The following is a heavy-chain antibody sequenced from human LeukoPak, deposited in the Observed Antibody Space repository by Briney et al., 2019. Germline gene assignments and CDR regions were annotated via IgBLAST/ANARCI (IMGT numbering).Heavy chain of an antibody. CDR3: ARDRSSSWPSNWFDP. J-gene: IGHJ5*02. CDR2: IYYSGST. CDR1: GGSISSYY. Sequence: SETLSLTCTVSGGSISSYYWSWIRQPPGKGLEWIGYIYYSGSTNYNPSLKSRVTISVDTSKNQFSLKLSSVTAADTAVYYCARDRSSSWPSNWFDPWGQGTLVTVSS. D-gene: IGHD6-13*01. V-gene: IGHV4-59*01.